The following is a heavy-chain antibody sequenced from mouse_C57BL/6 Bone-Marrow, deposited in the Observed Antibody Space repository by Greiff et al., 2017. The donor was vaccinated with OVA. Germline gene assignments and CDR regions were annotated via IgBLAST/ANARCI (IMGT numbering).Heavy chain of an antibody. Sequence: QVQLKQSGAELVRPGTSVKLSCKASGYTFTSYWMHWVKQRPGQGLEWIGVIDPSDSYTNYNQKFKGKATLTVDTSSSTAYMQLSSLTSEDSAVYYCARVGPYYYAMDYWGQGTSVTVSS. CDR3: ARVGPYYYAMDY. V-gene: IGHV1-59*01. D-gene: IGHD1-1*02. J-gene: IGHJ4*01. CDR2: IDPSDSYT. CDR1: GYTFTSYW.